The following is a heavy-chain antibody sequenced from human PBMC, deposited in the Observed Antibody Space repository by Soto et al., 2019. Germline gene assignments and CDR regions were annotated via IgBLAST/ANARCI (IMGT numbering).Heavy chain of an antibody. CDR1: GFTFSSYE. J-gene: IGHJ4*02. CDR2: ISSSGSTI. CDR3: ASYYYDSSN. V-gene: IGHV3-48*03. Sequence: EVQLVESGGGVVQPGGSLRLSCAASGFTFSSYEMNWVRQAPGKGLEWVSYISSSGSTIYYADSVKGRFTISRDNAKNSLYLQMNSLRDEYTAVYYCASYYYDSSNWGQGTLVTVSS. D-gene: IGHD3-22*01.